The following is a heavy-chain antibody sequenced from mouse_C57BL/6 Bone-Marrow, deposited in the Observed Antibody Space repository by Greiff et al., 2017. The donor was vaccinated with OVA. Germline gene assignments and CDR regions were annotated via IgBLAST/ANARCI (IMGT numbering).Heavy chain of an antibody. V-gene: IGHV1-80*01. CDR2: IYPGDGDT. D-gene: IGHD1-1*01. Sequence: VQLQQSGAELVKPGASVKISCKASGSAFSSYWMNWVKQRPGKGLAWIGQIYPGDGDTNYNGKFKGKATLTADKSSSKAYMQLSSLTSEDSAVYFCARRGVIYYYGSSYPLDYWGQGTSVTVSS. CDR1: GSAFSSYW. J-gene: IGHJ4*01. CDR3: ARRGVIYYYGSSYPLDY.